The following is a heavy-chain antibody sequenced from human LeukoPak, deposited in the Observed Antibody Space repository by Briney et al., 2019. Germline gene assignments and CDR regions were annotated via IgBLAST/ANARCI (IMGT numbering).Heavy chain of an antibody. Sequence: GGSLRLSCTASGFICSNYYMAWVRQPPGRGLEWISYISADAATVKYADSVEGRFTVSRDNTQNSIYLEMSSLRVDDTAVYYCARMYSSGYYGDYFDYWGQGNLVSVSS. V-gene: IGHV3-11*04. CDR1: GFICSNYY. D-gene: IGHD5-12*01. J-gene: IGHJ4*02. CDR3: ARMYSSGYYGDYFDY. CDR2: ISADAATV.